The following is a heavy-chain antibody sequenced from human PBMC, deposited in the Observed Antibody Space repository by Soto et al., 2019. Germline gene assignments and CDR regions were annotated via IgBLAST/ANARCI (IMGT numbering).Heavy chain of an antibody. D-gene: IGHD3-3*01. J-gene: IGHJ4*02. CDR2: IYYSGST. V-gene: IGHV4-30-4*01. Sequence: SETLSLTCSVSGGSISNGDYYWSWIRQPPGKGLEWIGYIYYSGSTYYNPSLKSRVTMSVDTSKNQFSLRLSSVTAADTAVYYCARESNPAPSFWSSYYTGYFDSRGKGTLVTVSS. CDR3: ARESNPAPSFWSSYYTGYFDS. CDR1: GGSISNGDYY.